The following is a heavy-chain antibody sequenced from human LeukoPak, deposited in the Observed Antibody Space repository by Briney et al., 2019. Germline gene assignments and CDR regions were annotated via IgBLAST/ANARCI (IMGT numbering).Heavy chain of an antibody. J-gene: IGHJ4*02. CDR3: ARDISSGWLTFDY. CDR1: GFTVSSNY. Sequence: GESLKISCAASGFTVSSNYMSWVRQAPGKGLEWVSVIYSGGSTYYADSVKGRFTISRDNSKNTLYLQMNSLRAEDTAVYYCARDISSGWLTFDYGGQGTLVTVSS. CDR2: IYSGGST. V-gene: IGHV3-66*01. D-gene: IGHD6-19*01.